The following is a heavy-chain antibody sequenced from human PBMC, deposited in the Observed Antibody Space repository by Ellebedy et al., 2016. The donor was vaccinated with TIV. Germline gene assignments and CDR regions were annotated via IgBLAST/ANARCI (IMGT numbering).Heavy chain of an antibody. CDR3: AAVQYWEAVFDM. CDR1: GFSFSSYA. Sequence: GESLKISCAASGFSFSSYAVSWVRQAPGKGLEWVAAISGSGGSTYYADSLKGRFAISRDNAKNTLYLQMNSLRAEDTAVYYCAAVQYWEAVFDMWGQGTMVTVSS. CDR2: ISGSGGST. V-gene: IGHV3-23*01. J-gene: IGHJ3*02. D-gene: IGHD2-8*02.